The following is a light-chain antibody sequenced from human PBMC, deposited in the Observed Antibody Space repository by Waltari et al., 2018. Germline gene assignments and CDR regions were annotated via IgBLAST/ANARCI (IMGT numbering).Light chain of an antibody. CDR1: RYDVGGYKF. Sequence: QSALTQPASVSGSPGQSITISCAGSRYDVGGYKFVSWYQQPPGRAPKLLIYDVSNRPAGISSRFSGSKSGSTASLTISGLQTEDEADYFCSSYTASTTVVLGGGTKLTVL. J-gene: IGLJ2*01. CDR2: DVS. CDR3: SSYTASTTVV. V-gene: IGLV2-14*03.